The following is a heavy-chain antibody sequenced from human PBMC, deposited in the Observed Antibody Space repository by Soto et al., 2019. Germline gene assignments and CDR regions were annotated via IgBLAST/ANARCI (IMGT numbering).Heavy chain of an antibody. CDR1: GYTFTSYA. CDR2: INAGNGNT. V-gene: IGHV1-3*01. J-gene: IGHJ5*02. D-gene: IGHD6-13*01. CDR3: ARVKSWYSSSCYISRRPGSLNWFDP. Sequence: ASVKVSCKASGYTFTSYAMHWVRQAPGQRLEWMGWINAGNGNTKYSQKFQGRVTITRDTSASTAYMELSSLRSEDTAVYYCARVKSWYSSSCYISRRPGSLNWFDPWGQGTLVTVSS.